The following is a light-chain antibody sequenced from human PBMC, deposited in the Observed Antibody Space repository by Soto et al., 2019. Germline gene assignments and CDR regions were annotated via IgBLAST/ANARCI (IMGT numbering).Light chain of an antibody. CDR1: QSVSSY. V-gene: IGKV3-11*01. CDR3: QQRTYWPQT. CDR2: ETS. J-gene: IGKJ2*01. Sequence: EIVLTQSPGTLSLSPGERATLSCRASQSVSSYLAWYQQKPGQAPRLLISETSNRATGIPARFNGSGSGTDFTLTIRSLEPEDFAVYYCQQRTYWPQTFGQGTKLEIK.